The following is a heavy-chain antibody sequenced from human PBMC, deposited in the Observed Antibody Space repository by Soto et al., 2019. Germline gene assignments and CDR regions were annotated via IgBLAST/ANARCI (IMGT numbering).Heavy chain of an antibody. Sequence: ASVKVSFKAFGYTFTNYGINWLRQAPGQGLEWMGWISAYKGNTNYVQKFQGRVTMTTDTATSTAYMELRSLRFDDTAVYYCARGYCSSISCPRIDYWGQGTLVTVSS. CDR2: ISAYKGNT. J-gene: IGHJ4*02. D-gene: IGHD2-2*01. V-gene: IGHV1-18*04. CDR1: GYTFTNYG. CDR3: ARGYCSSISCPRIDY.